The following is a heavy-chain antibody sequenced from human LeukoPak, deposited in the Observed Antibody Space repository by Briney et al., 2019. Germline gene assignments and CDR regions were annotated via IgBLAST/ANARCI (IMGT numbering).Heavy chain of an antibody. J-gene: IGHJ1*01. CDR1: GGTFSNYA. CDR3: AGVVITNAEYFQH. V-gene: IGHV1-69*05. CDR2: IIPIFGTA. D-gene: IGHD3-22*01. Sequence: ASVKVSCKASGGTFSNYAISWVRQAPGQGLEWMGRIIPIFGTANYAQKFQGRVTITTDESTSTAYMELSSLRSEDTAVYYCAGVVITNAEYFQHWGQGTLVTVSS.